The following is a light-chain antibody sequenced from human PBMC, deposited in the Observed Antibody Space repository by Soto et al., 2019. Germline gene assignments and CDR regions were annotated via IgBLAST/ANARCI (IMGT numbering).Light chain of an antibody. CDR1: TSNIGAGYD. CDR2: GNS. J-gene: IGLJ2*01. V-gene: IGLV1-40*01. Sequence: QSVLTQPPSVSGAPGQRVTISCTWSTSNIGAGYDVHWYQQLPGTAPKLLIFGNSNRPSGVPDRFSGSKSDTSASLAITGLQAADEADYYCQSYDSSLSVVVFGGGTKLTVL. CDR3: QSYDSSLSVVV.